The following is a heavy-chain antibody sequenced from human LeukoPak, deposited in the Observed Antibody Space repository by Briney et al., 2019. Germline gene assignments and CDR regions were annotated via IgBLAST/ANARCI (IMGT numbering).Heavy chain of an antibody. CDR3: ARVTTWPYYYYYMDV. J-gene: IGHJ6*03. V-gene: IGHV4-59*01. Sequence: PSETLSLTCTVSGGSIISYYWSWIRQPPGKGLEWIGYIYYSGSTNYNPSLKSRVTISVDTSKNQFSLKLSSVTAADTAVYYCARVTTWPYYYYYMDVWGKGTTVTVSS. CDR1: GGSIISYY. D-gene: IGHD1-1*01. CDR2: IYYSGST.